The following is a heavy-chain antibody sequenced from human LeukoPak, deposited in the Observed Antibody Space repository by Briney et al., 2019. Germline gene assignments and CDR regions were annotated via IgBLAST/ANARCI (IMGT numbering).Heavy chain of an antibody. CDR1: GNSMSSNNYC. CDR2: IYYSGST. Sequence: PSETLSLTCTVSGNSMSSNNYCWGWIRQPPGTGLEWIGSIYYSGSTYYNRSLKSRVTISVDTSKNQFSLKLNSVTAADTAVYYCARRHYYGSGSYQNWFDPWGQGTLVTVSS. V-gene: IGHV4-39*01. D-gene: IGHD3-10*01. J-gene: IGHJ5*02. CDR3: ARRHYYGSGSYQNWFDP.